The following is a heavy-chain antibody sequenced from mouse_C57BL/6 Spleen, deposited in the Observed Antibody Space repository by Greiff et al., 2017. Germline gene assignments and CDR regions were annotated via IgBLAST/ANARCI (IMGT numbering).Heavy chain of an antibody. V-gene: IGHV1-64*01. J-gene: IGHJ3*01. Sequence: QVQLQQPGAELVKPGASVKLSCKASGYTFTSYWMHWVKQRPGQGLEWIGMIHPNSGSTNYNEKCKSKATLTVDKSSSTAYMQLSSLTSEDSAVYYCAIYDGYFAYWGQGTLVTVSA. CDR3: AIYDGYFAY. CDR2: IHPNSGST. CDR1: GYTFTSYW. D-gene: IGHD2-3*01.